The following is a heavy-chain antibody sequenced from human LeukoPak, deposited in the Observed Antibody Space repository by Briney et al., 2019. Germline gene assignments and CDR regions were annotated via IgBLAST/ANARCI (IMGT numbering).Heavy chain of an antibody. V-gene: IGHV1-18*01. Sequence: ASVKVSCKASGYTFTSYGISWVRQAPGQGLEWTGWISAYNGNTNYAQKLQGRVTMTTDTSTSTAYMELRSLRSDDTAVYYCARGVLLWFGELLDNWFDPWGQGTLVTVSS. D-gene: IGHD3-10*01. CDR3: ARGVLLWFGELLDNWFDP. CDR2: ISAYNGNT. J-gene: IGHJ5*02. CDR1: GYTFTSYG.